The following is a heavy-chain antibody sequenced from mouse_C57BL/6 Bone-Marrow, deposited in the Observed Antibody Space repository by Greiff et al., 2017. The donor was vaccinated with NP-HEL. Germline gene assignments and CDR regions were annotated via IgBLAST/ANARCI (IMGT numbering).Heavy chain of an antibody. Sequence: EVQGVESGGGLVKPGGSLKLSCAASGFTFSSYTMSWVRQTPEKRLEWVATISGGGGNTYYPDSVKGRFTISRDNAKNTLYLQRSSLRSEDTALYYCARHKWYCDVWGTGTTVTVSS. CDR1: GFTFSSYT. V-gene: IGHV5-9*01. J-gene: IGHJ1*03. CDR3: ARHKWYCDV. CDR2: ISGGGGNT.